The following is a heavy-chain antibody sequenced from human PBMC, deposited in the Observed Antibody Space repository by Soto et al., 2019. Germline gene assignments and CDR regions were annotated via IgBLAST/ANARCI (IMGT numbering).Heavy chain of an antibody. D-gene: IGHD5-18*01. J-gene: IGHJ4*02. CDR3: ARADNVYSYGCFDY. Sequence: QVQLQQWGAGLLKPSETLSLTCAVYGGSFSGYYWSWIRQPPGKGLEWIGEINHSGSTNYNPSLKSRVTISGDTSKDQFSLTLSSVTAADTAVYSCARADNVYSYGCFDYWGQGTLVTVSS. CDR1: GGSFSGYY. CDR2: INHSGST. V-gene: IGHV4-34*01.